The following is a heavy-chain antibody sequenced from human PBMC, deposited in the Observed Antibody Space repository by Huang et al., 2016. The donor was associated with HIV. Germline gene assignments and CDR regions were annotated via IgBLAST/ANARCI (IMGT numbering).Heavy chain of an antibody. CDR3: AKDADTSGYDVLGPFGS. J-gene: IGHJ4*02. Sequence: EVLLLESGGGLVQPGGSLRLSCVASGFTFSSYAMSWVRQAQGKWLEWVSGITDGINNRYYAHSVKGHFAVSRDDSTNTLYLQMNSLRAEDTAVYYCAKDADTSGYDVLGPFGSWGQGTLVTVSS. V-gene: IGHV3-23*01. CDR2: ITDGINNR. D-gene: IGHD3-3*01. CDR1: GFTFSSYA.